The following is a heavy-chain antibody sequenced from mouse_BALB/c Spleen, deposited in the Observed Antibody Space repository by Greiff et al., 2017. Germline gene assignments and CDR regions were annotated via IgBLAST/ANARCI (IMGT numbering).Heavy chain of an antibody. CDR2: ISNGGGST. Sequence: EVMLVESGGGLVQPGGSLKLSCAASGFTFSSYTMSWVRQTPEKRLEWVAYISNGGGSTYDPDTVKGRFTISRDNAKNTLYLQMSSLKSEDTAMYYCARHGVSYYAMDYWGQGTSVTVSS. CDR1: GFTFSSYT. V-gene: IGHV5-12-2*01. CDR3: ARHGVSYYAMDY. J-gene: IGHJ4*01.